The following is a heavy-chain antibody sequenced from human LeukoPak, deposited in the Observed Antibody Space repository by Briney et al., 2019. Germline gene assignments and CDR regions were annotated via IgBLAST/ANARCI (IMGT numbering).Heavy chain of an antibody. CDR3: ARAPTTYYYDSSGYEILGGDFDY. J-gene: IGHJ4*02. V-gene: IGHV4-59*01. CDR1: GGSISSYY. CDR2: IYYSGST. Sequence: SETLSLTCTVSGGSISSYYWSWIRQPPGKGLEWIGYIYYSGSTNYNPSLKSRVTISVDTSKNQFSLKLSSVTAADTAVYYCARAPTTYYYDSSGYEILGGDFDYWGQGTLVTVSS. D-gene: IGHD3-22*01.